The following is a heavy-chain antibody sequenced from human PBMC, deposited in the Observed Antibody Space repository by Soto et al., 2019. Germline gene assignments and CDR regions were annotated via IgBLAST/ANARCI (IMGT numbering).Heavy chain of an antibody. CDR2: MNPNSGNT. Sequence: ASLKGSCNASVYTFTSYDINWLRQANGQGLEWMGWMNPNSGNTGYAQKFQGRVTMTRNTSISTAYMELSSLRSEDTAVYYCARGGYSYGPTTVNDYWGQGTLVTVSS. CDR3: ARGGYSYGPTTVNDY. D-gene: IGHD5-18*01. CDR1: VYTFTSYD. V-gene: IGHV1-8*01. J-gene: IGHJ4*02.